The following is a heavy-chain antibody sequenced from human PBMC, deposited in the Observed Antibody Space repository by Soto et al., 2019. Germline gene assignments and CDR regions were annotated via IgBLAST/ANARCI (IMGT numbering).Heavy chain of an antibody. CDR3: ARDSITVTTFEGNWFDP. V-gene: IGHV1-3*01. CDR2: INAGNGNT. D-gene: IGHD1-7*01. Sequence: ASVKVSCKASGYTFTSYAMHWVRQAPGQRLEWMGWINAGNGNTKYSQKFQGRVTITRDTSASTAYMELSSLRSEDTAVYYCARDSITVTTFEGNWFDPWGQGTLVTVSS. J-gene: IGHJ5*02. CDR1: GYTFTSYA.